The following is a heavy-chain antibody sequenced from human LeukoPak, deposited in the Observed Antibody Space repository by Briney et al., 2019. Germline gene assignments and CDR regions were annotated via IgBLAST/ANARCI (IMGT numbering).Heavy chain of an antibody. CDR2: IRYDGSNK. D-gene: IGHD3-3*02. Sequence: GGSLRLSCAASGFTFSSYGMHWVRQAPGKGLEWVAFIRYDGSNKYYADSVKGRFTISRDNSKNTLYLQMNSLRAEDTAVYYCARAVGFLEWFGSWGQGTLVTVSS. V-gene: IGHV3-30*02. CDR1: GFTFSSYG. J-gene: IGHJ5*01. CDR3: ARAVGFLEWFGS.